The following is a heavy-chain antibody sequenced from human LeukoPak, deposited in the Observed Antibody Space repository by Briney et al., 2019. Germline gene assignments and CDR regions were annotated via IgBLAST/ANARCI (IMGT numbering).Heavy chain of an antibody. CDR1: GFTFSSYA. Sequence: GGSLRLSCAASGFTFSSYAMHWVRQAPGKGLEWVAVISYDGSNKYYADSVKGRFTISRDNSKNTLYLQMNSLRAEDTAVYYCARDGAAGGQWLAYYFDYWGQGTLVTVSS. D-gene: IGHD6-19*01. V-gene: IGHV3-30*04. CDR2: ISYDGSNK. J-gene: IGHJ4*02. CDR3: ARDGAAGGQWLAYYFDY.